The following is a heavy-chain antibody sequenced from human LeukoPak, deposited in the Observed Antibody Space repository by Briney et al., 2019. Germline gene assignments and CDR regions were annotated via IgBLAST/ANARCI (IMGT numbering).Heavy chain of an antibody. D-gene: IGHD3-16*01. J-gene: IGHJ5*02. V-gene: IGHV3-23*01. CDR2: ISGSGGNT. Sequence: GGSLRLSCAASGFTFSSYAMHWVRQAPGKGLEWVSGISGSGGNTYYADSVKGRFTISRDNSKNTLYLQMNSLRAEDTAVYYCAKDDNYIRFLSWGQGTLVTVSS. CDR1: GFTFSSYA. CDR3: AKDDNYIRFLS.